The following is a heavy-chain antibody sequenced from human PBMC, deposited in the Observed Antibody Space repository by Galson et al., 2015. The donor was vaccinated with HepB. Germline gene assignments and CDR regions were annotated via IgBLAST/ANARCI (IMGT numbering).Heavy chain of an antibody. CDR1: GFTFSTYA. CDR2: ISSDGGST. Sequence: SLRLSCAASGFTFSTYAMHWVRQAPGKGLEYVSAISSDGGSTYYADSVKGRFTISRDNSKSTLYLQMSSLRAEDTAVYCCMKEYSSSVWYFDLWGRGTLVTVSS. CDR3: MKEYSSSVWYFDL. J-gene: IGHJ2*01. V-gene: IGHV3-64D*06. D-gene: IGHD6-6*01.